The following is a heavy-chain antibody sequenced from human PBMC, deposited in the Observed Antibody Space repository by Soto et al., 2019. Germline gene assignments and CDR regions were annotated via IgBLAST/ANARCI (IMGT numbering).Heavy chain of an antibody. CDR2: IIPIFGTA. Sequence: WASVKVSCKASGGTFSSYAISWVRQAPGQGLEWMGGIIPIFGTANYAQKFQGRVTITADKSTSTAYMELSSLRSEDTAVYYCARDHHYYDSSGYYKTDAFDIWRQGTMVTVSS. V-gene: IGHV1-69*06. CDR3: ARDHHYYDSSGYYKTDAFDI. D-gene: IGHD3-22*01. J-gene: IGHJ3*02. CDR1: GGTFSSYA.